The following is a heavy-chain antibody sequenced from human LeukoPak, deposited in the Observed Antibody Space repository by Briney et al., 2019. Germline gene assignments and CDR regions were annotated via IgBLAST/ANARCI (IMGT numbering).Heavy chain of an antibody. CDR1: GYTFTSYD. CDR3: ARDSGSYVALNFDY. V-gene: IGHV1-8*01. J-gene: IGHJ4*02. Sequence: GASVKVSCKASGYTFTSYDINWVRQATGQGLGWMGWMNPNSGNTGYAQKLQGRVTMTTDTSTSTAYMELRSLRSDDTAVYYCARDSGSYVALNFDYWGQGTLVTVSS. CDR2: MNPNSGNT. D-gene: IGHD1-26*01.